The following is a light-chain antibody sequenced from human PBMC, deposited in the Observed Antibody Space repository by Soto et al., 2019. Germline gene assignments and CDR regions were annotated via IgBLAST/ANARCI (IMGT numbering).Light chain of an antibody. CDR3: QQYENRPST. V-gene: IGKV1-33*01. J-gene: IGKJ3*01. Sequence: DIQMTQSPSSLSASIGDRVSFTCQASQDISKFLNWYQHKPGQAPSLLIYDASKSHFGVPSRFSGSGSGTDFTFTISSLQPEDNATYYCQQYENRPSTFGPGTKVDIK. CDR1: QDISKF. CDR2: DAS.